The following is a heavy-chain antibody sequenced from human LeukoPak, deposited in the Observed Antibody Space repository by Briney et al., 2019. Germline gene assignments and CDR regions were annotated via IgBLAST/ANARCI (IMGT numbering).Heavy chain of an antibody. CDR2: ISYDGSNK. J-gene: IGHJ4*02. Sequence: PGGSLRLSCAASGFTFSSYGMHWVRQAPGKGLEWVAVISYDGSNKYCADSVKGRFTISRDNSKNTLYLQMNSLRAEDTAVYYCAKDPRSYDSSGYYDYWGQGTLVTVSS. CDR1: GFTFSSYG. D-gene: IGHD3-22*01. CDR3: AKDPRSYDSSGYYDY. V-gene: IGHV3-30*18.